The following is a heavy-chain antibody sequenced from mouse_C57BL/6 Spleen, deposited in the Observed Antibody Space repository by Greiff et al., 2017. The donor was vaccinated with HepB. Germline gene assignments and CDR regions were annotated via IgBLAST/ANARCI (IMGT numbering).Heavy chain of an antibody. CDR1: GFTFSDYG. J-gene: IGHJ3*01. CDR2: ISSGSSTI. D-gene: IGHD1-1*01. Sequence: EVKLVESGGGLVKPGGSLKLSCAASGFTFSDYGMHWVRQAPEKGLEWVAYISSGSSTIYYADTVKGRCTISRDNAKNTLFLQMTSLRSEDTAMYYCARPGYYGSSAWFAYWGQGTLVTVSA. V-gene: IGHV5-17*01. CDR3: ARPGYYGSSAWFAY.